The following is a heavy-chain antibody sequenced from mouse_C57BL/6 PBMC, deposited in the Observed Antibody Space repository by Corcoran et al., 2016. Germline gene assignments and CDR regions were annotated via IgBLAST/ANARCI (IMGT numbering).Heavy chain of an antibody. CDR1: GFNLNDNT. J-gene: IGHJ4*01. Sequence: EVQLQQSGAELVTPGTPVKLSWTAAGFNLNDNTMHWVKQRTEQGLEWIGRIDPEDGETKYAPKFQGKATITADTYSNTAYLQLSSLTSEETVVYYCALYYGSTIYYYAMDYWGQGFLVTVSS. CDR3: ALYYGSTIYYYAMDY. V-gene: IGHV14-2*01. D-gene: IGHD1-1*01. CDR2: IDPEDGET.